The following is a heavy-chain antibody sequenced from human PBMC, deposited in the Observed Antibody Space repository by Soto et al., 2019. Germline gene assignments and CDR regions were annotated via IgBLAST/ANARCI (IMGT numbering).Heavy chain of an antibody. D-gene: IGHD3-16*01. CDR3: SKGVGDYLPFNY. J-gene: IGHJ4*02. CDR2: ISSSSSYI. CDR1: GLXFSSHS. Sequence: GGSLXLSCAASGLXFSSHSMNWVRQAPGKGLEWVSSISSSSSYIYYADSVKGRFTISRDNAKNSLYLQMNSLRAEDTAVYYCSKGVGDYLPFNYCGQETLITLS. V-gene: IGHV3-21*01.